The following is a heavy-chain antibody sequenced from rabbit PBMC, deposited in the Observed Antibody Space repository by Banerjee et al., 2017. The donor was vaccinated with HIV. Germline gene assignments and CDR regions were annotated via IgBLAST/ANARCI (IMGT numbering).Heavy chain of an antibody. D-gene: IGHD6-1*01. J-gene: IGHJ6*01. Sequence: QSLEESGGDLVKPGTSLTLTCTASGFSFSSSYYMCWVRQAPGKGLEWIACIYIGGSATTTSYASWAKGRFTISKTSSTTVTLQMTSLTAADTATYFCARRDAAYVYAPNFNFWGPGTLVTVS. CDR3: ARRDAAYVYAPNFNF. CDR2: IYIGGSATTT. V-gene: IGHV1S40*01. CDR1: GFSFSSSYY.